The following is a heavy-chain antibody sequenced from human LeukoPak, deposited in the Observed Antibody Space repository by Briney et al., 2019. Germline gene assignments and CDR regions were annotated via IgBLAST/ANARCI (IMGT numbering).Heavy chain of an antibody. J-gene: IGHJ4*02. D-gene: IGHD3-3*01. CDR1: GFTFDDYA. CDR2: ISWNSGSI. CDR3: ARDALDFWSGLCDY. V-gene: IGHV3-9*01. Sequence: GRSLRLSCAASGFTFDDYAMHWVRQAPGKGLEWVSGISWNSGSIGYADSVKGRFTISRDNAKNSLYLQMNSLRAEDTAVYYCARDALDFWSGLCDYWGQGTLVTVSS.